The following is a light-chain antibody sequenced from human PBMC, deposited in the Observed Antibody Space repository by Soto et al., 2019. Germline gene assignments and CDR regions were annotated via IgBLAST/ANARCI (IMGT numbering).Light chain of an antibody. CDR2: GAS. CDR1: HNIYSW. CDR3: QQYNYYWT. J-gene: IGKJ1*01. Sequence: DIQMTKSPSTLSASVGDRVTITCRASHNIYSWLAWYQQQPGKAPRLLIHGASTLESGVPARFSGSGSGTEFTLSISSLQPDDFATYYCQQYNYYWTFGQGTKVDI. V-gene: IGKV1-5*01.